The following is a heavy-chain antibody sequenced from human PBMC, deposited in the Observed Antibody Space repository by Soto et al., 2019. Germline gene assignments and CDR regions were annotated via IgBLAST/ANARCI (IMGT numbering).Heavy chain of an antibody. D-gene: IGHD2-15*01. CDR2: ISGSGGRT. Sequence: EVQLLESGGGLVQPGGSLRLSCAASGFTFSIYAMTCFRQAPGKGLEWVSVISGSGGRTYYADSVKGRFTVSRDNSKNTLYLQMNSLRAEDTAHYYCAKEVVVEVAGRSHYYYYGLDVWGQGTTVTVSS. CDR3: AKEVVVEVAGRSHYYYYGLDV. CDR1: GFTFSIYA. J-gene: IGHJ6*02. V-gene: IGHV3-23*01.